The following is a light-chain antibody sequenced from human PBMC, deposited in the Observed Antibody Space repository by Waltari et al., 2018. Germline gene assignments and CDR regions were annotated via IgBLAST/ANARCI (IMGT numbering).Light chain of an antibody. CDR1: NSNIGVQT. V-gene: IGLV1-44*01. CDR2: NDN. J-gene: IGLJ3*02. Sequence: QSVLTQPPSASGTPGQRVTISCSGSNSNIGVQTVNWYQQLPGPAPKLLIYNDNRRPSGVPARFSGSKSGTSGSLAISGLQSEDEADYYCAAWDHSLGGPVFGGGTKLTVL. CDR3: AAWDHSLGGPV.